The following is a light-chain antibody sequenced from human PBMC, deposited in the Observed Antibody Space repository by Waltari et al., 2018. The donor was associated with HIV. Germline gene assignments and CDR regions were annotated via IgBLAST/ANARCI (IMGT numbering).Light chain of an antibody. J-gene: IGLJ2*01. CDR2: GVS. Sequence: QTVVTQESSLTVSPGGTVTLTCGLTFGTVSTSCYPSWFQQRPGHPPTALIYGVSTKHPWTPDRYSGSVLGDKATLTLTAVLPEDEAVYYWLLYVAGSYRFGGGTFVTVL. V-gene: IGLV7-43*01. CDR1: FGTVSTSCY. CDR3: LLYVAGSYR.